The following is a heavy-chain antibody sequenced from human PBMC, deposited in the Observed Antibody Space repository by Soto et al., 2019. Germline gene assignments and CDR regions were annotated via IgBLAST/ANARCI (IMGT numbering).Heavy chain of an antibody. Sequence: QVQLVESGGGVVQPGRSLRLSCAASGFTFSRYPMYWVRQAPGNGLEWVAVIPYDGNNKYYADSVKGRFTISRDNAKNTLYLQRNNLRPEDTAVYYCAKGVGSYYFDYWGQGTLVTVSS. CDR3: AKGVGSYYFDY. J-gene: IGHJ4*02. D-gene: IGHD1-26*01. CDR2: IPYDGNNK. V-gene: IGHV3-30-3*01. CDR1: GFTFSRYP.